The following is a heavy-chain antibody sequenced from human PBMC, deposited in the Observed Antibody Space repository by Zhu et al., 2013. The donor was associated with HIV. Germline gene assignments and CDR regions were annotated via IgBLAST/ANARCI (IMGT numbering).Heavy chain of an antibody. V-gene: IGHV4-39*07. J-gene: IGHJ4*02. CDR3: ALMSREYTGRFDY. CDR1: GGSVSTSYY. Sequence: VQLQESGPGLVKPSGTLSLTCAVSGGSVSTSYYWGWIRQPPGKGLEWIGSIYYSGSTYYNPSLKSRVTISVDTSKNQFSLKLSSVTAADTAVYYCALMSREYTGRFDYWGQGTLVTVSS. D-gene: IGHD3-10*01. CDR2: IYYSGST.